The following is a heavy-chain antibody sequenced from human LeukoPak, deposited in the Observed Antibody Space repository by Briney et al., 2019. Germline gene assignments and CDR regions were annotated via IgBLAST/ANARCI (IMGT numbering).Heavy chain of an antibody. D-gene: IGHD3-22*01. CDR3: ARDGGYYDSSGLSGFDY. CDR1: GDSFSSNSAA. J-gene: IGHJ4*02. CDR2: TYYRSKWHT. Sequence: SQTLSLTCAISGDSFSSNSAAWNWVRQSPSRGLEWLGRTYYRSKWHTDYAESVKSRITINPDTSKNQFSLQVNSVTPEDTAVYYCARDGGYYDSSGLSGFDYWGQGTLVTVSS. V-gene: IGHV6-1*01.